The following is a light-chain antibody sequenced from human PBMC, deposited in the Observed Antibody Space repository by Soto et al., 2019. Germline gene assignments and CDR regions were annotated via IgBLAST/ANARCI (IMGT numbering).Light chain of an antibody. CDR2: GAS. J-gene: IGKJ1*01. CDR3: QQYNNWWT. Sequence: EIVMTQSPAPLSGSPGERATLSCRASQSVSRNLAWYQQKPGQAPRLLIYGASTRATGIPARFSGSGSGTEFTLTISSLQSEDFAVYYCQQYNNWWTFGQGTKVDIK. V-gene: IGKV3-15*01. CDR1: QSVSRN.